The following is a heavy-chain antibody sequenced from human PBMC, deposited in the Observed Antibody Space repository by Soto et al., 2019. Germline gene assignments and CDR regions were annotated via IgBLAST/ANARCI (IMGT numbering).Heavy chain of an antibody. V-gene: IGHV4-30-4*01. D-gene: IGHD4-17*01. CDR1: GGSISSGDYY. Sequence: QVQLQESGPGLVKPSQTLSLTCTDSGGSISSGDYYWSWIRQPPGKGLEWIGYIYYSGSTYYNPSLKSRXXIXVXXSKNQFSLKLSSVTAADTAVYYCASSTTVTTPLDYWGQGTLVTVSS. CDR3: ASSTTVTTPLDY. CDR2: IYYSGST. J-gene: IGHJ4*02.